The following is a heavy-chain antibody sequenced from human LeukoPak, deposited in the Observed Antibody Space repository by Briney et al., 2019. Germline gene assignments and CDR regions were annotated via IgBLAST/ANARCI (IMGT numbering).Heavy chain of an antibody. Sequence: GGSLRLSCAASGFTFNSYAMSWVRQAPGKGLEWVSALSGSGDRTFYVDSVKGRFTVSRDNSKNTLYLQMDSLRVDDTALYYCARGGTNYYYMDVWGNGTTVTVSS. V-gene: IGHV3-23*01. CDR1: GFTFNSYA. CDR2: LSGSGDRT. J-gene: IGHJ6*03. CDR3: ARGGTNYYYMDV.